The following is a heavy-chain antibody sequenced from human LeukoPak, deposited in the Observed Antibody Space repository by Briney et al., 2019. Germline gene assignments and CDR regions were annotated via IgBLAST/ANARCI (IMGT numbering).Heavy chain of an antibody. J-gene: IGHJ4*02. CDR2: INHSGST. Sequence: SETLSLTCAVYGGSFSGYYWSWIRQPPGKGLEWIGEINHSGSTNYNPSLKSRVTISVDTSKNQFSLKLSSVTAADTAVYCCARSYYYVPGFAYWGQGTLVTVSS. CDR3: ARSYYYVPGFAY. V-gene: IGHV4-34*01. D-gene: IGHD3-10*02. CDR1: GGSFSGYY.